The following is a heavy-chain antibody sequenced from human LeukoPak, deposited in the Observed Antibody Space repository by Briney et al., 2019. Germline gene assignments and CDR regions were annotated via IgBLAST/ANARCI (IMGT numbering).Heavy chain of an antibody. D-gene: IGHD5-12*01. CDR3: ARVKVAYSGYEWYYFDY. J-gene: IGHJ4*02. Sequence: ASVKVSCKASGGTFSSYAISWVRQAPGQGLEWMGRIIPILGIANYAQKFQGRVTITADKSTSTAYMELSSLRSEDTAVYYCARVKVAYSGYEWYYFDYWGQGTLVTVSS. CDR2: IIPILGIA. CDR1: GGTFSSYA. V-gene: IGHV1-69*04.